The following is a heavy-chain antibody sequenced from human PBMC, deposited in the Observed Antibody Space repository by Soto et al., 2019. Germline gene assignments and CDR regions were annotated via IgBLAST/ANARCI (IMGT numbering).Heavy chain of an antibody. Sequence: PGGSLRLSCAASGFTFSSYGMHWVRQAPGKGLEWVAVISYDGSNKYYADSVKGRFTISRDNSKNTLYLQMNSLRAEDTAVYYCAKDLPSLGQALAAAGLFDYWGQGTLVTVSS. CDR1: GFTFSSYG. V-gene: IGHV3-30*18. CDR3: AKDLPSLGQALAAAGLFDY. J-gene: IGHJ4*02. CDR2: ISYDGSNK. D-gene: IGHD6-13*01.